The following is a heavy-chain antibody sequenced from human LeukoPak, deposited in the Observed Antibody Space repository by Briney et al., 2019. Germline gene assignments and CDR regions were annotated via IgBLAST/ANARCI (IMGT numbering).Heavy chain of an antibody. Sequence: LGESLKISCKGSGYSFTSYWIGWVRQMPGKGLEWMGIIYPGDSDTRYSPSFQGQVTISADESISTAYLQWSSLKASDTAMYYCARHLMTTVTADAFDIWGQGTMVTVSS. V-gene: IGHV5-51*01. CDR3: ARHLMTTVTADAFDI. CDR2: IYPGDSDT. CDR1: GYSFTSYW. J-gene: IGHJ3*02. D-gene: IGHD4-17*01.